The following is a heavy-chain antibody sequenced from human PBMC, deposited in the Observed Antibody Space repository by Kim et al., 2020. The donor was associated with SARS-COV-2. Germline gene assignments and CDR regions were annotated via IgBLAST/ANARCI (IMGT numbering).Heavy chain of an antibody. V-gene: IGHV4-31*03. CDR1: GGSISSGAYY. J-gene: IGHJ3*02. CDR3: ATDDSTGWSRAFDI. D-gene: IGHD3-9*01. CDR2: IYYSRST. Sequence: SETLSLTCTVSGGSISSGAYYWSWIRQHPGKGLEWIGQIYYSRSTYYNPSLKSRVTISVDTSKNQFSLKLRSVTAADTALYYCATDDSTGWSRAFDIWG.